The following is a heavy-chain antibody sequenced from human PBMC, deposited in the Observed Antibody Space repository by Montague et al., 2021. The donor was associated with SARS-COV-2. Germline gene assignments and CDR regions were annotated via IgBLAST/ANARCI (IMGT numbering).Heavy chain of an antibody. CDR2: INYSGVDA. CDR1: GFAFSTYA. CDR3: AKHGENSGISYYFDS. Sequence: SLRLSCAASGFAFSTYAVSWVRQAPGKGLEWVAVINYSGVDAFYXDSVRGRFTISRDNSRNTLYLQMNSLRAADTAVYQCAKHGENSGISYYFDSWGQGTMVTVSS. D-gene: IGHD1-7*01. V-gene: IGHV3-23*01. J-gene: IGHJ4*02.